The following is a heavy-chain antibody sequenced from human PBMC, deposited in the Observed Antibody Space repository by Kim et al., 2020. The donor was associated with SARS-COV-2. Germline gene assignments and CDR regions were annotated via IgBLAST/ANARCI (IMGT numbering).Heavy chain of an antibody. CDR1: GGSISSGGYY. Sequence: SETLSLTCTVSGGSISSGGYYWSWIRQHPGKGLEWIGYIYYSGSTYYNPSLKSRVTISVDTSKNQFSLKLSSVTAADTAVYYCARDPVYGSGISSWFDPWGQGTLVTVSS. D-gene: IGHD3-10*01. CDR3: ARDPVYGSGISSWFDP. J-gene: IGHJ5*02. V-gene: IGHV4-31*03. CDR2: IYYSGST.